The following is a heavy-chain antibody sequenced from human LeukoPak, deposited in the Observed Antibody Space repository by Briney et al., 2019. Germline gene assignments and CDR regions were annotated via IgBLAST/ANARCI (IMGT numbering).Heavy chain of an antibody. CDR2: IYYSGST. CDR1: GGSISSSSYY. J-gene: IGHJ4*02. CDR3: ARRVTYYDFWSGENYFDY. V-gene: IGHV4-30-4*08. Sequence: NPSETLSLTCTVSGGSISSSSYYWGWIRQPPGKGLEWIGYIYYSGSTYYNPSLKSRVTISVDTSKNQFSLKLSSVTAADTAVYYCARRVTYYDFWSGENYFDYWGQGTLVTVSS. D-gene: IGHD3-3*01.